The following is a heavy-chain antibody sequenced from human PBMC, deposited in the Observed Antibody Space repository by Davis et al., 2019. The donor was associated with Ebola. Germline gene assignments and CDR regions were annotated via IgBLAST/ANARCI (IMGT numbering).Heavy chain of an antibody. D-gene: IGHD5-12*01. Sequence: PGGSLRLSCAASGFTFSSYAMSWVRQAPGKGLEWVANIKQDGSEKYYADSVKGRFTISRDNAKNSLYLQMNSLRAEDTALYYCAKDMMDIVATGFDYWGQGTLVTVSS. J-gene: IGHJ4*02. CDR2: IKQDGSEK. CDR1: GFTFSSYA. CDR3: AKDMMDIVATGFDY. V-gene: IGHV3-7*03.